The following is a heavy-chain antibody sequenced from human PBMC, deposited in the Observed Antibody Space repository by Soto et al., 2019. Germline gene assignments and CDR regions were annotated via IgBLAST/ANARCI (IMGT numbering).Heavy chain of an antibody. Sequence: QVQLVQSGAEVKKPGASVKVSCKASGYTFTGYYMHWVRQAPGQGLEWMGWINPNSGGTNYAQKCQGWVTVTRDTSISTAYMELSRLRSDDTAVYYCARCPTLNDFWSGYDYYYGMDVWGQGTTVTVSS. V-gene: IGHV1-2*04. CDR3: ARCPTLNDFWSGYDYYYGMDV. CDR2: INPNSGGT. CDR1: GYTFTGYY. D-gene: IGHD3-3*01. J-gene: IGHJ6*02.